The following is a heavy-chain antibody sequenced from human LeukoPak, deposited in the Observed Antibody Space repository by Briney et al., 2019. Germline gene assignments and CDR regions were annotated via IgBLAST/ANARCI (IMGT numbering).Heavy chain of an antibody. J-gene: IGHJ4*02. Sequence: GGPLRLSCAASGFIFRNHAMNWVRQAPGEGLEWVSGVSASGGSTFNTDSVKGRFSISRDNSKNTLYLEMNSLRPEDTALYYCAKSLGNQGGIDYWGQGTLVTVSS. V-gene: IGHV3-23*01. CDR3: AKSLGNQGGIDY. CDR2: VSASGGST. CDR1: GFIFRNHA. D-gene: IGHD1-14*01.